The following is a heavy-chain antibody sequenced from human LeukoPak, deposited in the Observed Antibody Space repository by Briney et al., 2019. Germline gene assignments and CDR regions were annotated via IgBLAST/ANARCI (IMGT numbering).Heavy chain of an antibody. D-gene: IGHD2-21*01. J-gene: IGHJ4*02. CDR2: ISAYNGNT. V-gene: IGHV1-18*01. CDR1: GYTFTSYG. Sequence: ASVKVSCKASGYTFTSYGISWVRQAPGQGLEWMGWISAYNGNTNYAQKLQGRVTMTTDTSTSTAYMELRSLRSDDTAVYYCAREARLISLSYIDYWGQGTLVTVSS. CDR3: AREARLISLSYIDY.